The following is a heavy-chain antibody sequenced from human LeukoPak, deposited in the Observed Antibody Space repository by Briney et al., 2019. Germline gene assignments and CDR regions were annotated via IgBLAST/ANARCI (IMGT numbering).Heavy chain of an antibody. Sequence: KPSETLSLTCAVYGGSFSGYYWSWIRQPPGKGLEWIGEINHSGSTNYNPSLKSRVTISVDTSKNQFSLKLSSVTAADTAVYYCARQPITYGSGRFFDYWGQGTLVTVSS. CDR2: INHSGST. CDR3: ARQPITYGSGRFFDY. CDR1: GGSFSGYY. J-gene: IGHJ4*02. D-gene: IGHD3-10*01. V-gene: IGHV4-34*01.